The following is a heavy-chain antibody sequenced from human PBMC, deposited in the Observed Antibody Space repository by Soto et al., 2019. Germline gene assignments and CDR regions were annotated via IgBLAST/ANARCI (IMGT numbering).Heavy chain of an antibody. D-gene: IGHD3-3*01. Sequence: EVQLLESGGGLVQPGGSLRLSCTASGFSVDTDAMTWVRQPVGKGLEWVSGLSGRGDDTYFADPVKGRFTVSRDLSHNTVLMQMNGLRVEDTAGYYCARVKAGVVSLHFFDHWCQGILVTVSS. CDR2: LSGRGDDT. J-gene: IGHJ4*02. CDR3: ARVKAGVVSLHFFDH. CDR1: GFSVDTDA. V-gene: IGHV3-23*01.